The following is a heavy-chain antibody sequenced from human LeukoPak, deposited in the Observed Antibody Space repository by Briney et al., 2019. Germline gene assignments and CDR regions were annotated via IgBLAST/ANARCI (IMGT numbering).Heavy chain of an antibody. V-gene: IGHV3-7*03. Sequence: GGSLRLSCAASGFTFSSYWMTWVRQAPGKGLEWVANIKQDGSEKYYVDSVKGRFTISRDNAKNSLSLHMNSLRAEDTALYYCAKDNGYKYDYWGQGTLVTVSS. J-gene: IGHJ4*02. D-gene: IGHD5-24*01. CDR3: AKDNGYKYDY. CDR2: IKQDGSEK. CDR1: GFTFSSYW.